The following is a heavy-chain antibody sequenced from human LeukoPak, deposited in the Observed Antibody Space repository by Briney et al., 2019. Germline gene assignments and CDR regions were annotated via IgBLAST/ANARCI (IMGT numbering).Heavy chain of an antibody. CDR3: ARTIGEFDP. CDR1: GGSISNYY. J-gene: IGHJ5*02. D-gene: IGHD3-3*01. Sequence: SETLSLTCSVSGGSISNYYWSWIRQPPAKGLEWIGYIYYTGSTNYNPSLKSRVTISVDTSKNQFSLKLSSVTAADTAVYYFARTIGEFDPGGQGTLVTVSS. V-gene: IGHV4-59*08. CDR2: IYYTGST.